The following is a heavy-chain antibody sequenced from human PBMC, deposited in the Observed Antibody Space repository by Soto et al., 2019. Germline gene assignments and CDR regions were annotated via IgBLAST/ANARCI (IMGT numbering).Heavy chain of an antibody. D-gene: IGHD3-10*01. J-gene: IGHJ6*02. CDR1: GGPFDDFS. CDR2: ISHAGGT. Sequence: TDTLSLTCAFYGGPFDDFSWSWVSQSPGKELEWVGVISHAGGTNFSPSLASRVSISVDTSENQFSLHLRSVTAADTGLYYCARGQLVWYGDLTPYHRDMDVWGQGTTFTVSS. V-gene: IGHV4-34*01. CDR3: ARGQLVWYGDLTPYHRDMDV.